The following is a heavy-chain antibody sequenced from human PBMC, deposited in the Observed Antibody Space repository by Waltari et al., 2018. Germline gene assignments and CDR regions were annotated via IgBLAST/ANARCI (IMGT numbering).Heavy chain of an antibody. CDR2: INQDGTGK. CDR1: GFTLSSFW. J-gene: IGHJ4*02. CDR3: QRGDY. Sequence: EVQLVESGGGLVQPGGSLRLSCAASGFTLSSFWMSWARQAPGKGLEWVANINQDGTGKFYVDSVKGRFTISRDNAKNLLYLQMNSLRAEDTAVYYCQRGDYWGQGTLVTVSS. V-gene: IGHV3-7*04.